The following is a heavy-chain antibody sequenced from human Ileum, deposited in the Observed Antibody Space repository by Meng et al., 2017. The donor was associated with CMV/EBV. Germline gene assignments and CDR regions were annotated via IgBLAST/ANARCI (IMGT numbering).Heavy chain of an antibody. V-gene: IGHV3-30*02. Sequence: GESLKISCAASGSAFTFSTSGMHWVRQAPGKGLEWGAFLRSDGSNKNHVDSVKGRFTISRDNSKNTVYLQMNSLRPEDTAVYYCARQGISGPPTTCFDSWGQGTLVTVSS. J-gene: IGHJ4*02. CDR2: LRSDGSNK. CDR1: GSAFTFSTSG. CDR3: ARQGISGPPTTCFDS. D-gene: IGHD2/OR15-2a*01.